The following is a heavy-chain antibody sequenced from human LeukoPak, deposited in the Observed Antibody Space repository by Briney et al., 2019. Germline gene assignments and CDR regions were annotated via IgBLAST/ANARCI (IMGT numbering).Heavy chain of an antibody. D-gene: IGHD6-13*01. V-gene: IGHV3-33*01. CDR2: IYYDGSNK. CDR3: ARTGGYRFDP. Sequence: GRSLRLSCAASGFTFSTYGMHWVRQAPGKGLEWVALIYYDGSNKFYADSVKGRFTVSRDNSKNTLYLQMNSLRAEDTAVYYCARTGGYRFDPWGQGTLATVSS. J-gene: IGHJ5*02. CDR1: GFTFSTYG.